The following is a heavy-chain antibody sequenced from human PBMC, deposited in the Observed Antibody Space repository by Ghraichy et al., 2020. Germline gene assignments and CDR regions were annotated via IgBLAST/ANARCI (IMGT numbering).Heavy chain of an antibody. CDR3: AHTTTVIVYFDY. CDR2: IYWNDDK. V-gene: IGHV2-5*01. Sequence: SGPTLVKPTQTLTLTCTFSGFSLSTSGVGVGWIRQPPGKALEWLALIYWNDDKRYSPSLKSRLTITKDTSKNQVVLTMTNMDPVDTATYYCAHTTTVIVYFDYWGQGTLVTVSS. J-gene: IGHJ4*02. D-gene: IGHD4-17*01. CDR1: GFSLSTSGVG.